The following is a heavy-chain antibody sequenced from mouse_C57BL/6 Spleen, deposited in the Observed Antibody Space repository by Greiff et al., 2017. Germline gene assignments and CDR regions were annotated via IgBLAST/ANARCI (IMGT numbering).Heavy chain of an antibody. D-gene: IGHD1-1*01. CDR2: IDPNSGGT. V-gene: IGHV1-72*01. CDR3: AREWDYYGSSSYYAMDY. J-gene: IGHJ4*01. CDR1: GYTFTSYW. Sequence: QVQLKQPGAELVKPGASVKLSCKASGYTFTSYWMHWVKQRPGRGLEWIGRIDPNSGGTKYNEKFKSKATLTVDKPSSTAYMQLSSLTSEDSAVYYCAREWDYYGSSSYYAMDYWGQGTSVTVSS.